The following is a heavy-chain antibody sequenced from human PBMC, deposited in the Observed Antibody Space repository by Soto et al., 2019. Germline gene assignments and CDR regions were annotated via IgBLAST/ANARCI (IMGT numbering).Heavy chain of an antibody. J-gene: IGHJ4*02. Sequence: SQTLSLTCTVSGESISTFYWGWIRQSPGKELEWIGFVYYTGSTNYNPSLKIRVTISVDRSKNQFSLKLTSANAADTAVYYCARGRTVRNYADDSSDYFYFFDYWGQGTQVTVSS. CDR1: GESISTFY. CDR2: VYYTGST. CDR3: ARGRTVRNYADDSSDYFYFFDY. D-gene: IGHD3-22*01. V-gene: IGHV4-59*01.